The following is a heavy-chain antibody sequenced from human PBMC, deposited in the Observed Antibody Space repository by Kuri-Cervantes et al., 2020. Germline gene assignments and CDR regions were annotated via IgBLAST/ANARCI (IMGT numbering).Heavy chain of an antibody. Sequence: CTVSGGSISSYYCSWIRQPPGKGLEWIGYIYYSGSTNYNPSLKSRVTISVDTSKNQFSLKLSSVTAADKAVYYCARLRRDGYNFADFDYWGQGTLVTVSS. CDR2: IYYSGST. CDR3: ARLRRDGYNFADFDY. CDR1: GGSISSYY. V-gene: IGHV4-59*01. D-gene: IGHD5-24*01. J-gene: IGHJ4*02.